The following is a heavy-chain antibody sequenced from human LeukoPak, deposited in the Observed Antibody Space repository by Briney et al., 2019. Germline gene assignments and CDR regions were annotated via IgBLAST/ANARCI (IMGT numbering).Heavy chain of an antibody. CDR2: ISGSGGST. J-gene: IGHJ4*02. V-gene: IGHV3-23*01. CDR3: AKPTSGWYLGPYFDY. CDR1: GFTFSSYA. D-gene: IGHD6-19*01. Sequence: GGSLRLSCAASGFTFSSYAMSWVRQAPGKGLEWVSAISGSGGSTYYADSVKGRFTISRDNSKNTLYLQMNSLRAEDTAVYYCAKPTSGWYLGPYFDYWGQGTLVTVSS.